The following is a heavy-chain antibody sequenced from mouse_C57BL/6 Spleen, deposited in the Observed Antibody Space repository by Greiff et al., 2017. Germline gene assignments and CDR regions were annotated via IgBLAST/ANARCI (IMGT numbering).Heavy chain of an antibody. CDR2: IWGDGST. J-gene: IGHJ4*01. CDR1: GFSLTSYG. Sequence: VKLEESGPGLVAPSQSLSITCTVSGFSLTSYGVSWVRQPPGQGLDWLGVIWGDGSTNYHSALISRLSISKDNSKNQDFLKLDNLPTDDTATYYCAKPGSIYYDSMDYWGQGTSVTVSS. D-gene: IGHD2-4*01. V-gene: IGHV2-3*01. CDR3: AKPGSIYYDSMDY.